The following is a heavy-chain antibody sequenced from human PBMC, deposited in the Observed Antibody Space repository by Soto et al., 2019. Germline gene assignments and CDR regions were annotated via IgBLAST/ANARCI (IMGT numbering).Heavy chain of an antibody. V-gene: IGHV4-39*01. Sequence: RSETLSLTGTDYGGSSSSSSYYWSWIRHPPGKGLEWIGSIYYSGSTYYNPSLKSRVTISVDTSKNQFSLKLSSVTAADTAVYYCARQDILTGYCDYWGQGTLVTVSS. J-gene: IGHJ4*02. CDR2: IYYSGST. D-gene: IGHD3-9*01. CDR3: ARQDILTGYCDY. CDR1: GGSSSSSSYY.